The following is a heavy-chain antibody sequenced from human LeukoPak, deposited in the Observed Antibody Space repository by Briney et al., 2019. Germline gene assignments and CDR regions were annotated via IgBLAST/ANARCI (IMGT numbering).Heavy chain of an antibody. V-gene: IGHV1-8*01. CDR1: GYTFTSYD. D-gene: IGHD2-15*01. Sequence: ASVKVSCKASGYTFTSYDINWVRQATGQGLEWMGWMNPNSGNTGYAQKFQGRVTMTRNTSISTAYMELSSLRSEGTAVYYCVLGYCSGGSCPGLDPWGQGTLVTVSS. J-gene: IGHJ5*02. CDR2: MNPNSGNT. CDR3: VLGYCSGGSCPGLDP.